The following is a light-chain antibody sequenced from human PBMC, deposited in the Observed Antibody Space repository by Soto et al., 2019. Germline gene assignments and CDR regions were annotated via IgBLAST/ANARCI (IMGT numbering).Light chain of an antibody. CDR3: RSFAGFNHGL. V-gene: IGLV2-8*01. J-gene: IGLJ2*01. Sequence: QSALTQPPSASGSPGHAVTISCTGTSSDVGLYNYVSWYQQHPGKAPKLMIYDVNKRPSRVPHSLSATKSGITASLTVSGLPADEVGQYSCRSFAGFNHGLFDVGTKLTVL. CDR1: SSDVGLYNY. CDR2: DVN.